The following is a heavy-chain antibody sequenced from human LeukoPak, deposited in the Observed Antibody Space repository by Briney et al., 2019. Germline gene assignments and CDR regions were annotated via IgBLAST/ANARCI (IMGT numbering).Heavy chain of an antibody. J-gene: IGHJ3*02. CDR2: IDPSDSYT. V-gene: IGHV5-10-1*01. CDR3: ARRGGFYDNRGYNDAFDI. CDR1: GYSFTTYW. Sequence: GESLRISCKGSGYSFTTYWISWVRQMPGKGLEWMGRIDPSDSYTNYSPSFQGHVTISVDKSISTAYLQWSSLKASDTAMYYCARRGGFYDNRGYNDAFDIWGRGTVVTVSS. D-gene: IGHD3-22*01.